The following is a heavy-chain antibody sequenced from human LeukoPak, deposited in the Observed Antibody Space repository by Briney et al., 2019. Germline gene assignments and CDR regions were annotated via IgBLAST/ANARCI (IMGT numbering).Heavy chain of an antibody. CDR2: ISSSSSTI. Sequence: GASLRLSCAASGFRFSSYEMNWVRQAPGKGLEWFSSISSSSSTIYYADSVKGRFTISRDNAKNSLYLLMSSLRAEDTAIYYCTRVNDQLLSAFDYWGQGTLVTVSS. V-gene: IGHV3-48*03. CDR3: TRVNDQLLSAFDY. J-gene: IGHJ4*02. CDR1: GFRFSSYE. D-gene: IGHD2-2*01.